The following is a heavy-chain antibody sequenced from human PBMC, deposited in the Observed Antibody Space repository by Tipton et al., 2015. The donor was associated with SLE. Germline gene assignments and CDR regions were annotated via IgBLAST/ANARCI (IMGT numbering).Heavy chain of an antibody. V-gene: IGHV4-59*01. CDR2: IYYSGST. J-gene: IGHJ6*03. CDR3: ARGGAAADASYYYYYMDV. D-gene: IGHD6-13*01. CDR1: GGSISSYY. Sequence: GLVKPSGTLSLTCTVSGGSISSYYWSWIRQPPGKGLEWIGYIYYSGSTNYNPSLKSRVTISVDTSKNQFSLKLSSVTAADTAVYYCARGGAAADASYYYYYMDVWGKGTTVTVSS.